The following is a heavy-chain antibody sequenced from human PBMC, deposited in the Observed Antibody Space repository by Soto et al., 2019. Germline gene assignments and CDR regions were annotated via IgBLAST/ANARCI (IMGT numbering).Heavy chain of an antibody. Sequence: PAGSLTLSTADSAFRFSSYSMSRVRQTPGKGLEWVAAITATGDRTYYADSVTGRFTISRDNSKKTHYLQMTSLRAEDTAMYYCATMNGYFEYWGQGTPVTVSS. CDR3: ATMNGYFEY. CDR2: ITATGDRT. V-gene: IGHV3-23*01. D-gene: IGHD3-22*01. J-gene: IGHJ4*02. CDR1: AFRFSSYS.